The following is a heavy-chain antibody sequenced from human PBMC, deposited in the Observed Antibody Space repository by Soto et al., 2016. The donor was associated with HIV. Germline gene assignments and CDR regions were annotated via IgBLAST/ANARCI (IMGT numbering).Heavy chain of an antibody. CDR3: ARDRSRRGIWSADDWFDP. Sequence: QVQLVQSGAEVKKPGASVKVSCKTSGYIFNYYYMHWVRQAPGQGLEWMGIINPSDGTTTYAQKFQGRVTMTRDTSTNTVYMELSGLKSEDTAVYYCARDRSRRGIWSADDWFDPWGQGTLGHRLL. D-gene: IGHD6-13*01. J-gene: IGHJ5*02. V-gene: IGHV1-46*02. CDR1: GYIFNYYY. CDR2: INPSDGTT.